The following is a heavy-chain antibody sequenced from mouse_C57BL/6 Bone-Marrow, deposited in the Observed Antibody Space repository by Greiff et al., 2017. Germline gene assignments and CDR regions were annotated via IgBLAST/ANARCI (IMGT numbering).Heavy chain of an antibody. CDR2: ISSGSSTI. CDR1: GFTFSDYG. CDR3: ANQPHWSFDV. J-gene: IGHJ1*03. V-gene: IGHV5-17*01. Sequence: EVQLVESGGGLVKPGGSLKLSCAASGFTFSDYGMHWVRQAPEKGLEWVAYISSGSSTIYYADTVKGRFTISRDNAKNTLFLQMTRLRSEDTAMYYCANQPHWSFDVWGTGTTVTVSS.